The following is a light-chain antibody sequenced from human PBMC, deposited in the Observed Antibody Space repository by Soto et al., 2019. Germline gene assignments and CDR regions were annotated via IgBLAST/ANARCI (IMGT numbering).Light chain of an antibody. CDR3: QQRKT. Sequence: DLQMTPSPSSLSASVGDRVTITCRASQSISSYLNWYQQKPGKAPKLLIYAASSLQSGVPSRFSGSGSGTDFTLTISSLQPEDFATYYCQQRKTFGQGTKVEIK. CDR2: AAS. V-gene: IGKV1-39*01. J-gene: IGKJ1*01. CDR1: QSISSY.